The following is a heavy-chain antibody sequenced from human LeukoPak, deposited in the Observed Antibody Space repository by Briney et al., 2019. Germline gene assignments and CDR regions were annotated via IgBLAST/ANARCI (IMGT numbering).Heavy chain of an antibody. Sequence: PGGSLRLSCAASGFTFSSYGVHWVRQAPGKGLEWVAVISYDGSSKYYADSVKGRFTISRDNSKNTLYLQMNSLRAEDTAVYYCAKGVGQWLVFSDHFDYWGQGTLVTVSS. CDR1: GFTFSSYG. CDR3: AKGVGQWLVFSDHFDY. CDR2: ISYDGSSK. D-gene: IGHD6-19*01. V-gene: IGHV3-30*18. J-gene: IGHJ4*02.